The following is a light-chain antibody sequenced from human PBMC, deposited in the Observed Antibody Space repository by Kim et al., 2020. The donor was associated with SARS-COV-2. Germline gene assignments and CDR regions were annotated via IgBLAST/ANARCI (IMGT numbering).Light chain of an antibody. Sequence: YASVGDRVTIACQASQDISNYLIWYQQKPGKAPKLLIYAASNLQTGVPSRFSGSGSGTDFAFTISSLQPEDIATYYCQQYHNLPYTFGQGTKLEI. CDR1: QDISNY. J-gene: IGKJ2*01. CDR3: QQYHNLPYT. V-gene: IGKV1-33*01. CDR2: AAS.